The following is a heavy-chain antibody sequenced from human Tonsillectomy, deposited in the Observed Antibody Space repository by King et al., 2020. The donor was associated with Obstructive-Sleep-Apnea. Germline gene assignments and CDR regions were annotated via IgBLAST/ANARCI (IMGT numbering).Heavy chain of an antibody. J-gene: IGHJ4*02. CDR2: ISSSSSYI. D-gene: IGHD3-9*01. V-gene: IGHV3-21*06. Sequence: VQLVESGGGLVKPGGSLRLSCAASGFTFSSYSMNWVRQAPGKGLEWVSSISSSSSYIYYADSVKGRFTISRDNAKNSLYLQMNSLRAEDTAVYYCARGSHYDILTGPDYWGQGTLVTLSS. CDR1: GFTFSSYS. CDR3: ARGSHYDILTGPDY.